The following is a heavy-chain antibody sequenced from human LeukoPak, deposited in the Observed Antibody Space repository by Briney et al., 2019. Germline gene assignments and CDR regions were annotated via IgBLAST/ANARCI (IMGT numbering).Heavy chain of an antibody. V-gene: IGHV4-39*01. D-gene: IGHD6-6*01. CDR3: ARQNTAARPALHFDY. CDR2: IYYSGST. CDR1: GGSISSSSYY. Sequence: SETLSLTCTVSGGSISSSSYYWGWIRQPPGKGLEWIGSIYYSGSTYYNPSLKSRVTISVDTSKNQFSLKLSSVTAADTAVYYCARQNTAARPALHFDYWGQGTLVTVSS. J-gene: IGHJ4*02.